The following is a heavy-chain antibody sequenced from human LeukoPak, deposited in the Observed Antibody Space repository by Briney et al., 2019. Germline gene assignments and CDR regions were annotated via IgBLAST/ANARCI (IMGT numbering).Heavy chain of an antibody. CDR2: IYYSGST. CDR3: ARDGVNYYDISGYDI. CDR1: GGSISSSSYY. D-gene: IGHD3-22*01. V-gene: IGHV4-39*07. J-gene: IGHJ4*02. Sequence: SETLSLTCTVSGGSISSSSYYWGWIRQPPGKGLEWIGSIYYSGSTYYNPSLKSRVTVSVYTSKNQFSLKLGSVTAADTAVYYCARDGVNYYDISGYDIWGRGTLVTVSS.